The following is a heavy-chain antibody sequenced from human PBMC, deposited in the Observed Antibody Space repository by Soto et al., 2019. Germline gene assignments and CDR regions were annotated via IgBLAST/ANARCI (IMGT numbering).Heavy chain of an antibody. CDR3: ARGSGYAHFDY. CDR1: GGSISSGGYS. Sequence: SETLSLTCAVSGGSISSGGYSWSWIRQPPGKGLEWIGYIYHSGSTYYNPSLKSRVTISVDTSKNQFSLKLSSVTAADTAVYYCARGSGYAHFDYWGQGTLVTVYS. CDR2: IYHSGST. J-gene: IGHJ4*02. D-gene: IGHD5-12*01. V-gene: IGHV4-30-2*05.